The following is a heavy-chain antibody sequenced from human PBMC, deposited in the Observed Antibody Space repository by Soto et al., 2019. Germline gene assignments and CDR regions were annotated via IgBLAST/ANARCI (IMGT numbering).Heavy chain of an antibody. CDR2: ITSAGDT. Sequence: GGSLRLSCAASGFTFSNYDLHWVRQAPGKGLEWVSAITSAGDTYYPGSVKGRFTISRENAKNSLYLQMNSLRVGDTAVYYCARAPLSSQVVVAGVMDVWGQGTTVTVSS. V-gene: IGHV3-13*04. CDR3: ARAPLSSQVVVAGVMDV. CDR1: GFTFSNYD. D-gene: IGHD2-15*01. J-gene: IGHJ6*02.